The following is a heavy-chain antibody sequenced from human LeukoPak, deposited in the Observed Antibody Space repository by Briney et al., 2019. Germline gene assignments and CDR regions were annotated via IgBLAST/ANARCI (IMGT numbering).Heavy chain of an antibody. Sequence: KPSETLSLTRAVYGGSFSGYYWSWIRQPPGKGLEWIGEINHSGSTNYNPSLKSRVTISVDTSKNQFSLKLSSVTAADTAVYYCARGRYCSGGSCYRVDYYYYYGMDVWGQGTTVTVSS. J-gene: IGHJ6*02. CDR2: INHSGST. CDR1: GGSFSGYY. CDR3: ARGRYCSGGSCYRVDYYYYYGMDV. D-gene: IGHD2-15*01. V-gene: IGHV4-34*01.